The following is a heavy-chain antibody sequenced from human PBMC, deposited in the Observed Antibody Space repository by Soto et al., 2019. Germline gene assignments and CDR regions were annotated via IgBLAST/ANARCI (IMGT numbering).Heavy chain of an antibody. CDR3: VKERYAQLWLEDYGMDV. CDR1: GFTFSSYG. Sequence: QVQLVESGGGVVQPGRSLRLSCAASGFTFSSYGIHWVRQAPGKGLEWVALISYDGTDKYYADSVKGRFTISRDNSKNPLYLQMSSVGPEDTAVYYCVKERYAQLWLEDYGMDVWGQGTTVTV. J-gene: IGHJ6*02. V-gene: IGHV3-30*18. CDR2: ISYDGTDK. D-gene: IGHD5-18*01.